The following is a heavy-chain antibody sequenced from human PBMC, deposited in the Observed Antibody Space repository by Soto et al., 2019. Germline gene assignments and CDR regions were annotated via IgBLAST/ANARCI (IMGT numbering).Heavy chain of an antibody. J-gene: IGHJ6*02. D-gene: IGHD1-26*01. CDR2: INHSGST. CDR1: GGSFSDYY. V-gene: IGHV4-34*01. Sequence: LETLSLTCSVYGGSFSDYYWSWIRQPPGKGLEWIGEINHSGSTNYNPSLKSRVTISVHTSKNQFSLKLSSVTAADTAVYYCARSIVGTTRYNSCTDVWGQGTTVTVSS. CDR3: ARSIVGTTRYNSCTDV.